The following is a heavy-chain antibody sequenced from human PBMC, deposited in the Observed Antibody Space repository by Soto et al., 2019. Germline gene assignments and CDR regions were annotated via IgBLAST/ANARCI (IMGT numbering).Heavy chain of an antibody. CDR1: GYTFTSYG. CDR2: ISAYNGNT. V-gene: IGHV1-18*01. CDR3: ARDRAPRRGVHDAFDI. Sequence: VKVSCKASGYTFTSYGISWVRQAPGQGLEWMGWISAYNGNTNYAQKLQGRVTMTTDTSTSTAYMELRSLRSDDTAVYYCARDRAPRRGVHDAFDIWGQGTMVTVSS. J-gene: IGHJ3*02. D-gene: IGHD3-10*01.